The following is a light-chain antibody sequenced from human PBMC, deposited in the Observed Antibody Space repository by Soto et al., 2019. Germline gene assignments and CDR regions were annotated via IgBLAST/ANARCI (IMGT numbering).Light chain of an antibody. J-gene: IGKJ4*01. CDR2: WAS. CDR3: QQYYSIPLT. CDR1: QSVFYSSNNKNY. V-gene: IGKV4-1*01. Sequence: DIVMTQSPDSLTVSLGERATINCKSSQSVFYSSNNKNYLAWYQQKPGQPPNLLIYWASTRESGVPDRFSGSASGTDFTLTISSLQAEDVAVYYCQQYYSIPLTFGGGTRVELK.